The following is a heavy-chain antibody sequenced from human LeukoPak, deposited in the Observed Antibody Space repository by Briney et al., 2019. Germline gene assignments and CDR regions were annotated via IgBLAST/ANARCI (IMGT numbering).Heavy chain of an antibody. CDR1: GFTFTSYP. J-gene: IGHJ4*02. CDR3: AREAYYGSGRSRQPSPV. V-gene: IGHV3-30*15. D-gene: IGHD3-10*01. Sequence: QSGGSLRLSCAASGFTFTSYPLYWVRQPPGKGLEWVALISKDGSDEDYADSVEGRFTISRDNSRDTLFLQMSGLRVDDTAVYYCAREAYYGSGRSRQPSPVWGQGTSVTVSS. CDR2: ISKDGSDE.